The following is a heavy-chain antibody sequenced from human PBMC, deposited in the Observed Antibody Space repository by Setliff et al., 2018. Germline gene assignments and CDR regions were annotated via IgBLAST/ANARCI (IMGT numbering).Heavy chain of an antibody. CDR1: DGSISSGSYY. D-gene: IGHD3-22*01. CDR2: IYTSGST. Sequence: SETLSLTCTVSDGSISSGSYYWSWIRQPAGKGLEWIGRIYTSGSTNYNPSLKSRVTISVDTSKNQFSLKLSSVTAADTAVYYCARHPHYDSSGYRDYWGQGTLVTVSS. V-gene: IGHV4-61*02. CDR3: ARHPHYDSSGYRDY. J-gene: IGHJ4*02.